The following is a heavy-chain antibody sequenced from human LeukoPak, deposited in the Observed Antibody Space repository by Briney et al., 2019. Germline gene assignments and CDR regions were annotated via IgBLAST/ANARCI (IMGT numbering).Heavy chain of an antibody. V-gene: IGHV4-59*01. J-gene: IGHJ5*02. D-gene: IGHD3-10*01. CDR2: IYYSGTT. Sequence: SETLSLTCGVYGGSFSAYYWSWIRQPPGKGLEWIGCIYYSGTTNYNPSLKSRVTISVGTSKNQFSLKLSSLTAADTAVYYCAREESMVRGASWFDPWGQGTLVTVSP. CDR1: GGSFSAYY. CDR3: AREESMVRGASWFDP.